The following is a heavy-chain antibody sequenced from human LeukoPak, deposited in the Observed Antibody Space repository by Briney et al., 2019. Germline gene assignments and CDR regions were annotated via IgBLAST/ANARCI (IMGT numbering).Heavy chain of an antibody. J-gene: IGHJ4*02. Sequence: GGSLRLSCAASGFTFSSYDMHWVRQATGKGLEWVSAIGTAGDTYYPGSVKGRFTISRENAKNSLYLQMNSLRAGDTAVYYCARYLYGSGSYDYWGQGTPVTVSS. CDR2: IGTAGDT. CDR3: ARYLYGSGSYDY. CDR1: GFTFSSYD. D-gene: IGHD3-10*01. V-gene: IGHV3-13*01.